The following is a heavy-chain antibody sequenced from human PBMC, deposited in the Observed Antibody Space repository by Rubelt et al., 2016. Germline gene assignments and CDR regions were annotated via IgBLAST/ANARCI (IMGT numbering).Heavy chain of an antibody. J-gene: IGHJ4*02. D-gene: IGHD3-22*01. Sequence: QVQLVQSGAKVKKPGASVKVSCKASGYTFTGYYMHWVRQAPGQGLEWMGWINPNSGGTNYAPKFQGRCTMTRDTSIRTAYMELSRLRSDDTAVYYCARFAIGGHSSGYLFDYWGQGTLVTVSS. CDR1: GYTFTGYY. CDR2: INPNSGGT. CDR3: ARFAIGGHSSGYLFDY. V-gene: IGHV1-2*02.